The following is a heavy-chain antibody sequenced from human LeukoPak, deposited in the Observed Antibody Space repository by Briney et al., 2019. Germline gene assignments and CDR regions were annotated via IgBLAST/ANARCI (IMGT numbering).Heavy chain of an antibody. Sequence: SVKVSCKASGYTFTGYYIHWVRQAPGQGLEWMGRIIPIFGTANYAQKFQGRVTITTDESTSTAYMELSSLRSEDTAVYYCARGYSSSSGSDYWGQGTLVTVSS. D-gene: IGHD6-6*01. V-gene: IGHV1-69*05. CDR1: GYTFTGYY. CDR2: IIPIFGTA. J-gene: IGHJ4*02. CDR3: ARGYSSSSGSDY.